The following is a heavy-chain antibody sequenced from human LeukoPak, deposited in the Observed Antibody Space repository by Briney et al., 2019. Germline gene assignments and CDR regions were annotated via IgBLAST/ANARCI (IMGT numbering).Heavy chain of an antibody. CDR1: GFTFDDYA. D-gene: IGHD6-13*01. Sequence: PGGSLRLSCAASGFTFDDYAMLWVRQAPGKELEWVSSISWNSGSKVYADSVKGRFTISRDNAKNSLYLQMNSLRVEDTALYYCAKGGRHSSSWNEYWGQGTLVTVSS. CDR2: ISWNSGSK. CDR3: AKGGRHSSSWNEY. J-gene: IGHJ4*02. V-gene: IGHV3-9*01.